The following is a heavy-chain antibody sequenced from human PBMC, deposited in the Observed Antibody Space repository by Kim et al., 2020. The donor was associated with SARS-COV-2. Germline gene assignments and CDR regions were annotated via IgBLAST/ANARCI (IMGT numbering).Heavy chain of an antibody. D-gene: IGHD4-17*01. J-gene: IGHJ2*01. Sequence: GESLKISCKGSGYSFTSYWISWVRQMPGKGLEWMGRIDPSDSYTNYSPSFQGHVTISADKSISTAYLQWSSLKASDTAMYYCARRPGATVTDWYFDLCGRGTLVTVSS. CDR2: IDPSDSYT. CDR1: GYSFTSYW. V-gene: IGHV5-10-1*01. CDR3: ARRPGATVTDWYFDL.